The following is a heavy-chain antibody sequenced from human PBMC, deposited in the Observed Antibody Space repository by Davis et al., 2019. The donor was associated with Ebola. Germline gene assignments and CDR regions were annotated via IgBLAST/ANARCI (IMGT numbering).Heavy chain of an antibody. Sequence: PSETLSLTCTVSGGSISSHYWSWIRQPPGQGLEWIGYIAYTGNTIYNPSLKSRVTISGDTSKKQFSLRLSSVTAADTAVYYCARGGLVPAALYLWGQGKMVTVSS. CDR2: IAYTGNT. V-gene: IGHV4-59*11. CDR3: ARGGLVPAALYL. D-gene: IGHD2-2*01. CDR1: GGSISSHY. J-gene: IGHJ3*01.